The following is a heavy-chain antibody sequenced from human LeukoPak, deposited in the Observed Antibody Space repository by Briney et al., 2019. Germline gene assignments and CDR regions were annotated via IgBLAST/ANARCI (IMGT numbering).Heavy chain of an antibody. V-gene: IGHV4-4*07. CDR2: IYTSGST. Sequence: PSETLSLTCTVPGGSTSSYYWSWIRQPAGKGVEWIGRIYTSGSTNYNPSLKSRVTMSVDTSKNQFSLKLSSVTAADTAVYYCARDQEQQVVHAFDIWGQGTMVTVSS. J-gene: IGHJ3*02. CDR3: ARDQEQQVVHAFDI. D-gene: IGHD6-13*01. CDR1: GGSTSSYY.